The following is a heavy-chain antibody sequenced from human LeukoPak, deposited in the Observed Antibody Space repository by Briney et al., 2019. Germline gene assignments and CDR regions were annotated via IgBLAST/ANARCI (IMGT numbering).Heavy chain of an antibody. D-gene: IGHD4-11*01. J-gene: IGHJ4*02. CDR1: GGSISSSGYY. CDR2: MYEIGST. V-gene: IGHV4-39*01. Sequence: SETLSLTCTVSGGSISSSGYYWGWIRQPPGKGLEWIGSMYEIGSTYYNPSLKSRVTISVDTSKNQFSLKLSSVTAADTALYYCATLTTTYFDYWGQGTLVTVSS. CDR3: ATLTTTYFDY.